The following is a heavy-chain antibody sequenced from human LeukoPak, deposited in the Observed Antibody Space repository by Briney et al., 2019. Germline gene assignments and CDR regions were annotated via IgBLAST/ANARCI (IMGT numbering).Heavy chain of an antibody. CDR3: ARAGGSSWYLLKY. Sequence: GRPLRLSCAASGFTFSTYAMHWVRQDPGKGLEGVAVISYDGSNKYYAESVKGRFTISRDNSKNTLYLQMNSLRAEDTAVYYCARAGGSSWYLLKYWGQGTLVTVSS. CDR2: ISYDGSNK. V-gene: IGHV3-30*04. J-gene: IGHJ4*02. CDR1: GFTFSTYA. D-gene: IGHD6-13*01.